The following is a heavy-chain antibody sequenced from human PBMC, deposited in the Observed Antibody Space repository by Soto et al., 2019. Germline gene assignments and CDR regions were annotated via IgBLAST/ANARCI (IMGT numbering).Heavy chain of an antibody. Sequence: QVQLVQSGAEVKKPGASVKVSCKASGYTFTSYDINWVRQATGQGLEWMGWRNPNTGNSGYAKKFQGRVTMTRTTSISTAYMELSSLRSEDTAVYYCARGRAITGTMPSWGQGTLVTVSS. J-gene: IGHJ5*02. CDR3: ARGRAITGTMPS. CDR2: RNPNTGNS. V-gene: IGHV1-8*01. D-gene: IGHD1-20*01. CDR1: GYTFTSYD.